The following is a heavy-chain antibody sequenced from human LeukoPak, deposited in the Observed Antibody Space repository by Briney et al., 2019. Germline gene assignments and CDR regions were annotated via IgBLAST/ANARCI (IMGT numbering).Heavy chain of an antibody. CDR3: ARVDYDFWSGYTEGLDY. D-gene: IGHD3-3*01. J-gene: IGHJ4*02. CDR1: GGSISSGDYY. V-gene: IGHV4-30-4*01. CDR2: IYYSGST. Sequence: SETLSLTCTVSGGSISSGDYYWSWIRQPPGKGLEWIGYIYYSGSTYYNPSLKSRVTISVDTSKNQFSLKLSSVTAADTAVYYCARVDYDFWSGYTEGLDYWGQGTLVTVSS.